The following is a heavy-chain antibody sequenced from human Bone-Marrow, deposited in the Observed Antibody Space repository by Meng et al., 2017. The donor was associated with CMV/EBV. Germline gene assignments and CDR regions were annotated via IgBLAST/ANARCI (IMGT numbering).Heavy chain of an antibody. CDR2: INHSGST. D-gene: IGHD2-2*01. J-gene: IGHJ5*02. V-gene: IGHV4-39*07. CDR1: GGSISSSTYY. CDR3: ARSPRIVEVPAAIFWFDP. Sequence: SETLSLTCTVSGGSISSSTYYWAWIRQPPGKGLEWIGEINHSGSTNYNPSLKSRVTISVDTSKNQFSLKLSSVTAADTAVYYCARSPRIVEVPAAIFWFDPWAQGTLVTVSS.